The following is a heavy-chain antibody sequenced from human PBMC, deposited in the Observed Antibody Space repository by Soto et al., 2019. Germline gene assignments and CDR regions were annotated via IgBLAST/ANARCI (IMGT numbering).Heavy chain of an antibody. Sequence: QVQLVESGGGVVQPGRSLRLSCAASGFTFSSYAMHWVRQAPGKGLEWVAVISYDGSNKYYADSVKGRFTISRDNSKNTLYLQMNSLRAEDTAVYYCAREDCISTSCYASYHYGMDVWGQGTTVTVSS. CDR1: GFTFSSYA. CDR2: ISYDGSNK. J-gene: IGHJ6*02. V-gene: IGHV3-30-3*01. CDR3: AREDCISTSCYASYHYGMDV. D-gene: IGHD2-2*01.